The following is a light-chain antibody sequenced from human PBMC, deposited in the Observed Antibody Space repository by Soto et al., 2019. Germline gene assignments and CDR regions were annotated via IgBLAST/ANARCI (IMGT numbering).Light chain of an antibody. CDR3: QTWGTGIHVV. V-gene: IGLV4-69*01. Sequence: QAVLTQSPSASASLGASVKLTCSLSSRHSSYVIAWHQQHPEKGPRYLMRLHSDGSHYKGDGIPDRFSGSSSGAERYLTISGLQSEDEADYYCQTWGTGIHVVFGGGTKLTVL. J-gene: IGLJ2*01. CDR2: LHSDGSH. CDR1: SRHSSYV.